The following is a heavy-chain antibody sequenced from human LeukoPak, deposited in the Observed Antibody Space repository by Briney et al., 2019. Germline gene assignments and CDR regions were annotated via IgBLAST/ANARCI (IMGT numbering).Heavy chain of an antibody. CDR2: INRGDSDA. CDR3: ARGFAD. V-gene: IGHV5-51*01. Sequence: GESLRISCKGSGYTFTNYWVGWVRQMPGKGLEWMGIINRGDSDARYSPSFQGLVTIPVDRSIDTAYLQWSSLKATDTAMYYCARGFADWGQGTLVTVSS. CDR1: GYTFTNYW. J-gene: IGHJ4*02.